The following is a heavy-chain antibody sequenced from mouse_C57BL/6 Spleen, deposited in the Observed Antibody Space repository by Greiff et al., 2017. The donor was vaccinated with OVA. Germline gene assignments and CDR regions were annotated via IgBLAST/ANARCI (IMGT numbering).Heavy chain of an antibody. CDR3: ARIYDYDGYYAMDY. J-gene: IGHJ4*01. V-gene: IGHV8-8*01. Sequence: QVQLKESGPGILQPSQTLSLTCSFSGFSLSTFGMGVGWIRQPSGKGLEWLAHIWWDDDKYYNPALKSRLTISKDTSKNQVFLKIANVDTADTATYYCARIYDYDGYYAMDYWGQGTSVTVSS. CDR2: IWWDDDK. CDR1: GFSLSTFGMG. D-gene: IGHD2-4*01.